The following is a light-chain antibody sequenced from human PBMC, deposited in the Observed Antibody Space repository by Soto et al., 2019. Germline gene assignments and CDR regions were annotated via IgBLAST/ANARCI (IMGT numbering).Light chain of an antibody. CDR1: QSVSSN. CDR3: QPYDNWPSLT. J-gene: IGKJ4*01. Sequence: EIVMTQSPATLSVSPGERATLACRASQSVSSNLAWYQQKPGQAPRLLIYGVSTRATGIPARFSGSGYGTEFTLTISSLQSEDLAVYHCQPYDNWPSLTFGGGTKVEIK. V-gene: IGKV3-15*01. CDR2: GVS.